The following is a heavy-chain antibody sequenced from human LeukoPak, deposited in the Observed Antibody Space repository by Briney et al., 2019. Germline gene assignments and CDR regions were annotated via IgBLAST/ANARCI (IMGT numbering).Heavy chain of an antibody. V-gene: IGHV3-21*01. Sequence: GGSLRLSCEASGFTFSSYSMNWVRQAPGKGLEWVSSISISISYIYYADSVKGRFTISRDNAKNSLYLQMNSLRAEDTAVYYCARDIPRITIFGVVIPGPYGMDVWGQGTTVTVSS. D-gene: IGHD3-3*01. CDR3: ARDIPRITIFGVVIPGPYGMDV. CDR2: ISISISYI. CDR1: GFTFSSYS. J-gene: IGHJ6*02.